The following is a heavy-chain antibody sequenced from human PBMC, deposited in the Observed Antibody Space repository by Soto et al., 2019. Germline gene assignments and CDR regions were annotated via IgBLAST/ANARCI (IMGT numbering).Heavy chain of an antibody. CDR3: ARGLGYCSSTSCYLNWFDP. J-gene: IGHJ5*02. V-gene: IGHV5-10-1*01. D-gene: IGHD2-2*01. CDR2: IDPSDSYT. Sequence: ESLKISCKGSVYSFTSYWISWVRQMPGKGLEWMGRIDPSDSYTNYSPSFQGHVTISADKSISTAYLQWSSLKASDTAMYYCARGLGYCSSTSCYLNWFDPWGQGTLVTVSS. CDR1: VYSFTSYW.